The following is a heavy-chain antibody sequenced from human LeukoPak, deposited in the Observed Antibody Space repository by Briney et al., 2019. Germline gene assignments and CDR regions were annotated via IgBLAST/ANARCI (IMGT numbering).Heavy chain of an antibody. CDR2: ISGSGGST. CDR1: GFTFSSYA. D-gene: IGHD3-22*01. V-gene: IGHV3-23*01. Sequence: GGSLRLSCAASGFTFSSYAMSWVRQAPGKGLEWVSAISGSGGSTYYADSVKGRFTISGDNSKNTLYLQMNSLRAEDTAVYYCAKDRETYYYDSSGYYFSRRGQGTMVTVSS. J-gene: IGHJ3*01. CDR3: AKDRETYYYDSSGYYFSR.